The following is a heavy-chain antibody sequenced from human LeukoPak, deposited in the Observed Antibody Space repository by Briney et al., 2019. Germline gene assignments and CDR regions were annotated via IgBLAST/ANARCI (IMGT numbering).Heavy chain of an antibody. Sequence: SETLSLTCIVSGDSISSSDYYWGWLRPPPGKGLEGRGNIYYRGSSHYNPSLKSRVTISVDTSKNQFSLRLGSVTAADTAVYYCARVGSTGWYEFHYWGQGTLVSVSS. V-gene: IGHV4-39*07. D-gene: IGHD6-19*01. CDR1: GDSISSSDYY. CDR2: IYYRGSS. J-gene: IGHJ4*02. CDR3: ARVGSTGWYEFHY.